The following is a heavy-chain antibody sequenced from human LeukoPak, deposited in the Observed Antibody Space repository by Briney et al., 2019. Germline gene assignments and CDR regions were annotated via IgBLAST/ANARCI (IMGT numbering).Heavy chain of an antibody. Sequence: PSQTLSLTCTVSGGSISSGSYYWSWIRQPAGKGLEWIGRIYTSGSTNYNPSLKSRVTISVDTSKNQFSLKLSSVTAADTAVYYCARGMGVRGVDYWGQGTLVTVSS. CDR1: GGSISSGSYY. CDR3: ARGMGVRGVDY. CDR2: IYTSGST. J-gene: IGHJ4*02. D-gene: IGHD3-10*01. V-gene: IGHV4-61*02.